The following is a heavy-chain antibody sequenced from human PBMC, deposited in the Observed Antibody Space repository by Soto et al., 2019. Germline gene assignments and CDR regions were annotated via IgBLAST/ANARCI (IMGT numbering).Heavy chain of an antibody. CDR3: ADPVVTDTAMDF. J-gene: IGHJ6*02. CDR2: IIPILGIA. V-gene: IGHV1-69*02. Sequence: QVQLVQSGAEVKKPGSSVKVSCKASGGTFSSNTIRWVRQAPGQGLEWMGGIIPILGIANYAQKFQGRVTITADKSTSTASMELSSLTSDATAVYYCADPVVTDTAMDFWGQATTVTVSS. CDR1: GGTFSSNT. D-gene: IGHD2-15*01.